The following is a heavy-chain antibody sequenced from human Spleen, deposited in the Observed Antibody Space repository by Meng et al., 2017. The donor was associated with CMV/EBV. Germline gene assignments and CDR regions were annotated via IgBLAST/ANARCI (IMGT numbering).Heavy chain of an antibody. Sequence: SQTLSLTCAISGDRVSTNSATWNWIRQSPSRGLEWLGRTYYKSKWHTDYAVVVKSRITIDPDTSKNQFSLQLNFVTPEDTAVYYGAREAYGDHFYYYDYWGQGTLVTVSS. CDR3: AREAYGDHFYYYDY. V-gene: IGHV6-1*01. D-gene: IGHD4-17*01. CDR1: GDRVSTNSAT. J-gene: IGHJ4*02. CDR2: TYYKSKWHT.